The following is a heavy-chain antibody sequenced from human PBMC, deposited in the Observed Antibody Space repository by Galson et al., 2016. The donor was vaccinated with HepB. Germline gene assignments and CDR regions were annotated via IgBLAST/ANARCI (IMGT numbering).Heavy chain of an antibody. V-gene: IGHV3-64D*06. CDR3: VKAAPGQDFNWFDP. CDR2: ISSNGDRT. Sequence: SLRLSCAAPGFTFRSYAMHWVHQAPGKGLEYVSAISSNGDRTYYADSVKGRFTISRDNSKNTLYLQMSSLRVEDTGVYYCVKAAPGQDFNWFDPWGQGTLVTVSS. J-gene: IGHJ5*02. D-gene: IGHD1-14*01. CDR1: GFTFRSYA.